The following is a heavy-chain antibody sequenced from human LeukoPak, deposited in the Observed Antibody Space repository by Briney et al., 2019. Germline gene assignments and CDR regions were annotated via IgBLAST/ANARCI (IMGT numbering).Heavy chain of an antibody. D-gene: IGHD1-1*01. V-gene: IGHV1-2*02. CDR1: GYTFTGYY. Sequence: ASVKVSCKASGYTFTGYYLHWVRQAPGQGLKWMGLINPNSGSTNYAQKFQGRVTMTRDTSISTAYMELSRLRSDDTAVYYCAKDPIWRYGFRQAFDIWGQGTMVTVSS. J-gene: IGHJ3*02. CDR2: INPNSGST. CDR3: AKDPIWRYGFRQAFDI.